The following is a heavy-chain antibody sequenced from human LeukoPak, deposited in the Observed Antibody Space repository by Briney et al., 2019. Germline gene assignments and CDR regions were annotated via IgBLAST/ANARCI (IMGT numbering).Heavy chain of an antibody. J-gene: IGHJ3*02. Sequence: GASVKVSCTASGYTFTSYAMHWVRQAPGQRLEWMGWINAGNGNTKYSQEFQGRVTITRDTSASTAYMELSSLRSEDMAVYYCARSSAAGTLTDAFDIWGQGTMVTVSS. V-gene: IGHV1-3*03. CDR3: ARSSAAGTLTDAFDI. D-gene: IGHD6-13*01. CDR1: GYTFTSYA. CDR2: INAGNGNT.